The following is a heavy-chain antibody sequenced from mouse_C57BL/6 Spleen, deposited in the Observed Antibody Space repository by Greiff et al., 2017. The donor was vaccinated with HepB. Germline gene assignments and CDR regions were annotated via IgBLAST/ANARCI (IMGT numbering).Heavy chain of an antibody. CDR1: GYAFTNYL. Sequence: VKLMESGAELVRPGTSVKVSCKASGYAFTNYLIEWVKQRPGQGLEWIGVINPGSGGTNYNEKFKGKATLTADKSSSTAYMQLSSLTSEDSAVYFCARSEVLTPFAYWGQGTLVTVSA. V-gene: IGHV1-54*01. CDR2: INPGSGGT. D-gene: IGHD2-14*01. J-gene: IGHJ3*01. CDR3: ARSEVLTPFAY.